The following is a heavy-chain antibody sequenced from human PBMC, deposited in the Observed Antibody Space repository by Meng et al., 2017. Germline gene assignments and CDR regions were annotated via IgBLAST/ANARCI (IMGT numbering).Heavy chain of an antibody. CDR1: GCTFSSYA. J-gene: IGHJ6*02. CDR3: ARVIIAAAGYYYYGMDV. CDR2: IIPIFGTA. Sequence: SVKVSCKASGCTFSSYAISWVRQAPGQGLEWMGGIIPIFGTANYAQKFQGRVTITADESTSTAYMELSSLRSEDTAVYYCARVIIAAAGYYYYGMDVWGQGTTVTVSS. V-gene: IGHV1-69*13. D-gene: IGHD6-13*01.